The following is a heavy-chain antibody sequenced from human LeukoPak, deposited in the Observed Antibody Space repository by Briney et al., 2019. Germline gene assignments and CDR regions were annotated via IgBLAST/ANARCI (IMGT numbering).Heavy chain of an antibody. D-gene: IGHD5-18*01. Sequence: ASVKLSCTASGYTFSAYYMHWVRQAPGQGLEWMGWINPKSGGTNYAQKFQGRVTMTRDTSISTVYMELSRLTSADTAVYYCAGDQDSYGYGDDYWGQGSLVTVTS. CDR2: INPKSGGT. CDR1: GYTFSAYY. V-gene: IGHV1-2*02. J-gene: IGHJ4*02. CDR3: AGDQDSYGYGDDY.